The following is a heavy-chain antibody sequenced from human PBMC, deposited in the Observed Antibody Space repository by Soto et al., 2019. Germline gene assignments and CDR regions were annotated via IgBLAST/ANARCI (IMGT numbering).Heavy chain of an antibody. CDR1: GYSFTNND. Sequence: QVQLVQSGAEVRELGASVKVSCKASGYSFTNNDVSWVRQATGQGLEWMGWMNPGSGDTGYAQKFHGRVTMTRDISIATAYMELSSLRSDDTAIYYCARMATFGSLNWFDPWGQGTLVTVSS. J-gene: IGHJ5*02. D-gene: IGHD3-16*01. CDR2: MNPGSGDT. V-gene: IGHV1-8*01. CDR3: ARMATFGSLNWFDP.